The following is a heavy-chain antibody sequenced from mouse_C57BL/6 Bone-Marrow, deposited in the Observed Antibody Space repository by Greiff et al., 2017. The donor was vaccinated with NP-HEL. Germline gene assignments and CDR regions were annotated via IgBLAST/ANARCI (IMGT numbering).Heavy chain of an antibody. CDR2: ISYDGSN. CDR1: GYSITSGYY. CDR3: ARGGLRLWFAY. D-gene: IGHD1-2*01. Sequence: DVQLQESGPGLVKPSQSLSLTCSVTGYSITSGYYWNWIRQFPGNKLEWMGYISYDGSNNYNPSLKNRISITRDTSKNQFFLKLNSVTTEDTATYYCARGGLRLWFAYWGQGTLVTVSA. J-gene: IGHJ3*01. V-gene: IGHV3-6*01.